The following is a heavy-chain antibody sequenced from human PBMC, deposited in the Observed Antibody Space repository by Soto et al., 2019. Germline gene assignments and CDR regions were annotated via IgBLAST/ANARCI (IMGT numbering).Heavy chain of an antibody. V-gene: IGHV3-21*02. Sequence: EVQLVESGGGLVKPGGSLRLSCVGPGFIFSSYCMNWVRQAPGKGLEWVSSISGGSAYIYYADSVKGRFTISRDNAKNSLYLEMNSLRVEDTAVYYCVRVWRLVGRYGMDVWGQGTTVTVSS. CDR1: GFIFSSYC. J-gene: IGHJ6*02. CDR3: VRVWRLVGRYGMDV. D-gene: IGHD6-25*01. CDR2: ISGGSAYI.